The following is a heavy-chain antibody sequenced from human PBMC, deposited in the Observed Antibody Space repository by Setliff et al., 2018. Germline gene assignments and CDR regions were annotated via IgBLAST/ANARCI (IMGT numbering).Heavy chain of an antibody. Sequence: SETLSLTCAVSGGSISSGSYYWSWIRQPAGKGLEWVGRLHTSGSTNYNPSLKSRVTISVDTSKNQFSLKLSSVTAADTAVYFCAREPLKPEWGYSHLYFDSWGQGTLVTVSS. CDR2: LHTSGST. D-gene: IGHD5-18*01. CDR3: AREPLKPEWGYSHLYFDS. J-gene: IGHJ4*02. CDR1: GGSISSGSYY. V-gene: IGHV4-61*02.